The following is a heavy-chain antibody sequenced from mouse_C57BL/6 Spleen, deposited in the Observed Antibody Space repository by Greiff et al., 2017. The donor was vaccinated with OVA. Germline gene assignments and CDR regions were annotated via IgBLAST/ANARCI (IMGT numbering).Heavy chain of an antibody. CDR1: GYTFTSYG. V-gene: IGHV1-81*01. CDR3: ARRATTVVAP. Sequence: QVQLKQSGAELARPGASVKLSCKASGYTFTSYGISWVKQRTGQGLEWIGEIYPRSGNTYYNEKFKGKATLTADKSSSTAYMELRSLTSEDSAVYFCARRATTVVAPWGQGTTLTVSS. CDR2: IYPRSGNT. J-gene: IGHJ2*01. D-gene: IGHD1-1*01.